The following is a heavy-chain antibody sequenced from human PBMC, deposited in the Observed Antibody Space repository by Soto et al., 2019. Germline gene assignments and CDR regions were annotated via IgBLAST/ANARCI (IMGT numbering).Heavy chain of an antibody. CDR3: ARGGSSKPVYYYYGMDV. V-gene: IGHV3-30-3*01. D-gene: IGHD1-26*01. J-gene: IGHJ6*02. Sequence: QVQLVESGGGVVQPGRSPRLSCAASGFTFSSYAMHWVRQAPGKGLEWVAVISYDGSNKYYADSVKGRFTISRDNSKNTLYLQMNSLRAEDTAVYYCARGGSSKPVYYYYGMDVWGQGTTVTVSS. CDR1: GFTFSSYA. CDR2: ISYDGSNK.